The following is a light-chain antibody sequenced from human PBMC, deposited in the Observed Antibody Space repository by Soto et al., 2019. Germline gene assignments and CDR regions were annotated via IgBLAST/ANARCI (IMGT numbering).Light chain of an antibody. V-gene: IGKV1-12*01. J-gene: IGKJ3*01. Sequence: DIQMTQSPSSVSASVGDRVTITCRATQGISSWLAWYQQKPGKAPKLLIYAASSLQSGVPSRFSGSGSGKDFTRTINNLQPEDFATDYCHQANSFPRTVGRGTKVDIK. CDR2: AAS. CDR1: QGISSW. CDR3: HQANSFPRT.